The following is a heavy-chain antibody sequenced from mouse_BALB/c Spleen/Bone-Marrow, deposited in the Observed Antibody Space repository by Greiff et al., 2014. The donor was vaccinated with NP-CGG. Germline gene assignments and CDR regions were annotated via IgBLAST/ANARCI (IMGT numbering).Heavy chain of an antibody. CDR1: GFTFTSFW. V-gene: IGHV1S130*01. CDR2: IHPNSGNT. D-gene: IGHD2-14*01. CDR3: ARSYRFWYFDV. J-gene: IGHJ1*01. Sequence: VQLQQSGSVLVRPGTSVNLSCKASGFTFTSFWMHWAKQRPGQGLEWIGDIHPNSGNTYYNEKFKGKATLTVDSSSSTAYVDLSSLTSEDAAVYFCARSYRFWYFDVWGAGTTVTVSS.